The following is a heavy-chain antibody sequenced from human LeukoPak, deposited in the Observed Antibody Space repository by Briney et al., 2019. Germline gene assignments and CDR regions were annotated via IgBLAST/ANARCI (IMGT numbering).Heavy chain of an antibody. CDR2: IFPKSGGT. CDR1: GYTFTDYY. V-gene: IGHV1-2*02. Sequence: GASVKVSCKASGYTFTDYYIHWVRQAPGQGLEWMGWIFPKSGGTQYVQKFQGRVTMTRDASINTVYMEVSGLTSDDTAVYYCARANWGLENWFDPWGQGALVTVSS. CDR3: ARANWGLENWFDP. J-gene: IGHJ5*02. D-gene: IGHD7-27*01.